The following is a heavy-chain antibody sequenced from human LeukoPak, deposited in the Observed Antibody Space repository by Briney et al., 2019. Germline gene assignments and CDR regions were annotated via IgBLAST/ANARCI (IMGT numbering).Heavy chain of an antibody. Sequence: SETLSLTCTVSGGSISSSSYYWGWLRPPPGRGLEWVGSVYYRGSTYYNPSLKSRVTISVDTSKTQFSLKLSSVTAADTAVYYCARLAVAGTEYFQHWGQGTLVTVSS. CDR3: ARLAVAGTEYFQH. J-gene: IGHJ1*01. D-gene: IGHD6-19*01. V-gene: IGHV4-39*01. CDR1: GGSISSSSYY. CDR2: VYYRGST.